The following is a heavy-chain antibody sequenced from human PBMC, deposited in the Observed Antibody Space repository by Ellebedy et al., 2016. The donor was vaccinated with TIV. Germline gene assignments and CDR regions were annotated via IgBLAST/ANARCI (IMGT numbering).Heavy chain of an antibody. CDR1: GHTFTAYG. V-gene: IGHV1-3*04. J-gene: IGHJ6*02. D-gene: IGHD3-3*01. Sequence: ASVKVSCXASGHTFTAYGIHWVRQAPGQRLEWMGWINTGNGNTKYSQKFQGRVTITRDTSASTAYMELSSLMSEETAVYYCATREWQDPMDVWGQGTTVTVSS. CDR3: ATREWQDPMDV. CDR2: INTGNGNT.